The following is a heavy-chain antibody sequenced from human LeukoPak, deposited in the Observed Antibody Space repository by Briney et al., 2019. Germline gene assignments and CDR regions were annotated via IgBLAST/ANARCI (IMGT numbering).Heavy chain of an antibody. Sequence: PGGSLRLSCAASGFTFSSYGMHWVRQAPGKGLEWVAVIWYDGSNKYYADSVKGRFTISRDNSKNTLYLQMNSLRDEDTAVYYCARGNPNHLLPDYWGQGTLVTVSS. CDR1: GFTFSSYG. CDR3: ARGNPNHLLPDY. V-gene: IGHV3-33*01. D-gene: IGHD2-15*01. J-gene: IGHJ4*02. CDR2: IWYDGSNK.